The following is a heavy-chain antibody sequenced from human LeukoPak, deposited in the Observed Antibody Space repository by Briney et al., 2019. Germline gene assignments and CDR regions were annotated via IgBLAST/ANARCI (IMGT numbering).Heavy chain of an antibody. CDR2: FSTSSDYI. D-gene: IGHD5-12*01. CDR1: GFTFSDYS. V-gene: IGHV3-21*01. Sequence: GGSLRPSCAASGFTFSDYSMYWVRQAPGKGLEWVSSFSTSSDYIYYADSVKGRFTISRDNAKSSLFLQMNSLRAEDTAVYYCARPREYSGYVLDYWGQGTLVTVSS. CDR3: ARPREYSGYVLDY. J-gene: IGHJ4*02.